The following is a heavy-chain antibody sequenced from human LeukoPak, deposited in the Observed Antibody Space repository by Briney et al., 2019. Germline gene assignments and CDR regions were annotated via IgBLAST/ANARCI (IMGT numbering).Heavy chain of an antibody. J-gene: IGHJ4*02. CDR1: GYTFTSYG. Sequence: ASVKVSCKASGYTFTSYGISWVRQAPGQGLEWMGWISAYNGNTNYAQKLQGRVTMTTDTSTSTACMELRSLRSDDTAVYYCARLWRAYDYVWGSYRYFDYWGQGTLVTVSS. CDR3: ARLWRAYDYVWGSYRYFDY. D-gene: IGHD3-16*02. CDR2: ISAYNGNT. V-gene: IGHV1-18*01.